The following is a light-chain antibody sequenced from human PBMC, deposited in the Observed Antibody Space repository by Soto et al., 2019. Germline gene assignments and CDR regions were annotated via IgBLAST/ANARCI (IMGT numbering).Light chain of an antibody. Sequence: QSALTQPASVSGSPGQSITISCTGTSSDVGGYNYVSWYQQHPGKAPKLMIYDVSNRPSGVSNRFSGSKSGNTASLTISGPQAEDEAEYYCSSYTSSSTLMVFGRGTKLTVL. V-gene: IGLV2-14*01. CDR2: DVS. J-gene: IGLJ2*01. CDR1: SSDVGGYNY. CDR3: SSYTSSSTLMV.